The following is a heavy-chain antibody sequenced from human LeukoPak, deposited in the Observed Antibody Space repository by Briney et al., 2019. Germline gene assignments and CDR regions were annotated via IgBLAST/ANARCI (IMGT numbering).Heavy chain of an antibody. CDR1: GFTFSSYA. CDR2: ISGSGGST. Sequence: GGSLRLSCAASGFTFSSYAMSWVRQAPGMGLEWVSAISGSGGSTYYAGSVKGRFTISRDNSKNTLYLQMNSLRAEDTAVYYCAITDSGNLYGMDVWGQGTTVTVSS. J-gene: IGHJ6*02. CDR3: AITDSGNLYGMDV. D-gene: IGHD5-12*01. V-gene: IGHV3-23*01.